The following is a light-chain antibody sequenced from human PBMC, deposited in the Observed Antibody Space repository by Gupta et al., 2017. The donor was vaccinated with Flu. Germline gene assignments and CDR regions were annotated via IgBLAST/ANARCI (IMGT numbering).Light chain of an antibody. J-gene: IGKJ1*01. CDR2: GAS. CDR3: QQYNYWPLT. V-gene: IGKV3-15*01. CDR1: QSVSSN. Sequence: EVLMTQSPSTLSVSPGDSATLSCRASQSVSSNLAWYQYKPGQAPRLLMYGASTRATDFPARLSGSGSGTEFTLTISSRQSEDSAVYYCQQYNYWPLTFGKGTNVEIK.